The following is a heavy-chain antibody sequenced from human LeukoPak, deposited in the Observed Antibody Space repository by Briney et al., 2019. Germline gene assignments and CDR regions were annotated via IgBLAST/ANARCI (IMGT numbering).Heavy chain of an antibody. CDR1: GFTFNSYW. D-gene: IGHD4-23*01. J-gene: IGHJ4*02. V-gene: IGHV3-7*01. Sequence: GGSLRLSCAASGFTFNSYWMSWVRQAPERGLEWVASINQDGSEKNHVDSVRGRFTISRDNAKNSLYLQMNSLRVEDTAVYYCARDVNGGSFDYWGQGTLVTVSS. CDR3: ARDVNGGSFDY. CDR2: INQDGSEK.